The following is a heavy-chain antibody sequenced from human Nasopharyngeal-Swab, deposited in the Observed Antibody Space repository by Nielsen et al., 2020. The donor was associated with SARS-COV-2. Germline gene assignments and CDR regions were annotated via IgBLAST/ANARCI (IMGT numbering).Heavy chain of an antibody. D-gene: IGHD2-2*01. CDR2: IYYSGGT. CDR3: ARDAAGYCSSTSCYAGTGMDV. J-gene: IGHJ6*02. V-gene: IGHV4-30-4*01. Sequence: RQAPGKGLEWIGYIYYSGGTYYNPSLKSRVTISVDTSKNQFSLKLSSVTAADTAVYYCARDAAGYCSSTSCYAGTGMDVWGQGTTVTVSS.